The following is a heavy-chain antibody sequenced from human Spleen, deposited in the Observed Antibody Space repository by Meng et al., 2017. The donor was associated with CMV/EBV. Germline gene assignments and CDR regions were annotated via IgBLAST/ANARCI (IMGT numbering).Heavy chain of an antibody. Sequence: GESLKISCAASGFNFDTYNMKWVRQAPGKGLEWIAHITSSSTTIYYPDSVKGRFTISRDNAAKSLYLQMDSLRVDDTALYYCARGEAAAGSFDYWGQGTLVTVSS. V-gene: IGHV3-48*04. CDR1: GFNFDTYN. CDR3: ARGEAAAGSFDY. D-gene: IGHD6-13*01. CDR2: ITSSSTTI. J-gene: IGHJ4*02.